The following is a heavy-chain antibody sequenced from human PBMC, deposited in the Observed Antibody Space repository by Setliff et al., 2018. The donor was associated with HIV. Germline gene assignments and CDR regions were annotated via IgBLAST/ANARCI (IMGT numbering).Heavy chain of an antibody. CDR3: ARDHFLKTELSEIDVFDL. CDR2: IIPFLGLA. V-gene: IGHV1-69*10. D-gene: IGHD3-3*02. CDR1: GGTLKNNA. Sequence: GASVKVSCKASGGTLKNNAISWVRQAPGQGLEWMGGIIPFLGLANYARKFQGRVIITADKFTNIVSLEVRRVNPDDSAMYYCARDHFLKTELSEIDVFDLWGQGTLVTVSS. J-gene: IGHJ4*02.